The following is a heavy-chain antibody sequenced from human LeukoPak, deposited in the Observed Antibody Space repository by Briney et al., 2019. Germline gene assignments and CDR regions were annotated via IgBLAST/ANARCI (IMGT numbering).Heavy chain of an antibody. CDR3: ARSSGSGSYYNPRGPFDP. CDR2: TYYSGST. V-gene: IGHV4-39*01. CDR1: GGSISSSSYY. Sequence: PSETLSLTCTVSGGSISSSSYYWGWIRQPPGKGLEWIGSTYYSGSTYYNPSLKSRVTISVDTSKNQFSLKLSSVTAADTAVYYCARSSGSGSYYNPRGPFDPWGQGTLVTVSS. J-gene: IGHJ5*02. D-gene: IGHD3-10*01.